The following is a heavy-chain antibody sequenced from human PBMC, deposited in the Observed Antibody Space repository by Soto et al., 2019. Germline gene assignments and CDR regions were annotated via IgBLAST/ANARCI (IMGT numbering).Heavy chain of an antibody. V-gene: IGHV4-34*01. J-gene: IGHJ5*02. D-gene: IGHD4-4*01. CDR1: GGSFSGYY. CDR2: INHSGST. Sequence: SETLSLTCAVYGGSFSGYYWSWIRQPPGKGLEWIGEINHSGSTNYNPSLKSRVTISVDTSKNQFSLKLSSVTAADTAVYYCARGAYATGRSGGDNWFDPWGQGTLVTVSS. CDR3: ARGAYATGRSGGDNWFDP.